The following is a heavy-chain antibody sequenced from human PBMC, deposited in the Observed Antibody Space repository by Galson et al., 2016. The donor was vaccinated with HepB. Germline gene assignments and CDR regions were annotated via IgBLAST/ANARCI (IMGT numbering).Heavy chain of an antibody. CDR3: AKDQTTYDPGWYFDI. Sequence: SLRLSCAGSGYSFSNYWINWVRQSPGKGLEWVSGISDSGDSAYYGDSVKGRFSISRDNSKNTLYLQRNSLRADDTAVYFCAKDQTTYDPGWYFDIWGRGTLVTVSS. V-gene: IGHV3-23*01. D-gene: IGHD3-3*01. CDR1: GYSFSNYW. CDR2: ISDSGDSA. J-gene: IGHJ2*01.